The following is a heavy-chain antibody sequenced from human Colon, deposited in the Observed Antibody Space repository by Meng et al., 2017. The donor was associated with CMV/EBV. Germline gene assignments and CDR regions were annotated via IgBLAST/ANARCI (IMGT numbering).Heavy chain of an antibody. J-gene: IGHJ4*02. CDR1: GYTFTGYF. Sequence: QVQLVPSGAEVKKPGASVKVSCKTSGYTFTGYFMFWVRQAPGQGLEWMGSLNPNSGDTNSAQKFHGRLTMTRDTSIHTAYMELGSLRSDDTAVYYCATISGGDFDFWGQGTLVTVSS. D-gene: IGHD3-10*01. CDR2: LNPNSGDT. CDR3: ATISGGDFDF. V-gene: IGHV1-2*02.